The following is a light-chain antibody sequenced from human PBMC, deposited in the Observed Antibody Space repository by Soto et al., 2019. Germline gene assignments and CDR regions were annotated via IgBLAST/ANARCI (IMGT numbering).Light chain of an antibody. V-gene: IGKV3-20*01. CDR2: GAS. Sequence: EIVLTQSPGTLSLSPGERASLSCRASQSVSSRSLAWYQQKPGQAPRLLIFGASSRAPGIPDRFSGSGSGTDFTLTVTRLEPQDLAVYYCQQYGGSPPYTFGQGTKLEIK. CDR3: QQYGGSPPYT. CDR1: QSVSSRS. J-gene: IGKJ2*01.